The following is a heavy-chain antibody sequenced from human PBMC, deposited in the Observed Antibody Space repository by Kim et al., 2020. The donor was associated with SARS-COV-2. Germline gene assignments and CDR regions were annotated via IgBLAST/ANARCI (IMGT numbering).Heavy chain of an antibody. J-gene: IGHJ6*02. V-gene: IGHV3-7*03. Sequence: GGSLRLSCAASKFTFSSYWMSWVRQAPGKGLEWVANIKQDGSEKYYVDSVKGRFTISRDNAKSSLYLQLNSLKADDTAVYYCAREAVDTYNDYYGMDVWGQGTTVTVSS. CDR1: KFTFSSYW. CDR3: AREAVDTYNDYYGMDV. CDR2: IKQDGSEK. D-gene: IGHD5-18*01.